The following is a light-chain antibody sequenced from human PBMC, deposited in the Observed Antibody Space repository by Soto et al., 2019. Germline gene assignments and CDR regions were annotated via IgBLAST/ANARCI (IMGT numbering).Light chain of an antibody. CDR3: QQYDKWPHT. J-gene: IGKJ2*01. V-gene: IGKV3-15*01. CDR1: QNLSRN. CDR2: YAS. Sequence: EVVMTQSPVTLSVSPGERATLSCRARQNLSRNLAWYQQQPGQAPRLLIFYASTRATGIPARFSGSGSGTDFTLTISSLQSEDFAVYFCQQYDKWPHTFGQGTKLEIK.